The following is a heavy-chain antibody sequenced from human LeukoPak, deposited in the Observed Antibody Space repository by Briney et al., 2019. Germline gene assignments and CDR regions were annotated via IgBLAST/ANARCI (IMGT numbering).Heavy chain of an antibody. CDR1: GFTFSGYP. Sequence: GGSLRLSCVASGFTFSGYPMHWVRQTPGKGLDWVAIISDDGGRKFYAGSVEGRFTISRDNTKNTLFLQMDSLRVEDTAVHYCAKVTGGDMITYGGVDYWGQGTLVTVSS. CDR3: AKVTGGDMITYGGVDY. V-gene: IGHV3-30*04. CDR2: ISDDGGRK. D-gene: IGHD3-16*01. J-gene: IGHJ4*02.